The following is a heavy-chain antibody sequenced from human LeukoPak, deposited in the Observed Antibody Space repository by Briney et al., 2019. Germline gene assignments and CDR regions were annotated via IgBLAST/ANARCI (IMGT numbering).Heavy chain of an antibody. J-gene: IGHJ4*02. Sequence: SETLSLTCTGSGVSIIRYYWSWLRQRPGKGLEGVGFIYYSGSTNYNASLKSRVTISGDTSKNQFSPKLSSVTAADTAVYYCARVKSVRRAFDYWGQGTLVTLSS. CDR1: GVSIIRYY. V-gene: IGHV4-59*01. CDR2: IYYSGST. D-gene: IGHD3-10*01. CDR3: ARVKSVRRAFDY.